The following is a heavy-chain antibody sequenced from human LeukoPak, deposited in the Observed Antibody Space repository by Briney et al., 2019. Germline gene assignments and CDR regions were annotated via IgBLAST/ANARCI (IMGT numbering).Heavy chain of an antibody. J-gene: IGHJ4*02. Sequence: GGSLRLSCATSGFTFKSYAMNWVRQAPGRGLECVSSISASGGATYYADSVKGRVTFSRDNSNNTLYLQMDSLRAEDTAVYYCAIIYLIVGATTFDYWGQGTLVTVSS. CDR2: ISASGGAT. CDR1: GFTFKSYA. D-gene: IGHD1-26*01. V-gene: IGHV3-23*01. CDR3: AIIYLIVGATTFDY.